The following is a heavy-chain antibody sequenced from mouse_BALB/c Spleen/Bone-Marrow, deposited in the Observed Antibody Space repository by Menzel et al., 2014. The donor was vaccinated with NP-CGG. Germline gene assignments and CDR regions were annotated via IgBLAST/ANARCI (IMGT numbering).Heavy chain of an antibody. CDR3: TRAGNYGNYYAMDY. Sequence: QVQLQQPGAELVRPRASVKLSCKASGYTFTSYWINWVKQRPGQGLEWIGNIYPSDSYTNYNQKFKDKATLTVDKSSSTAYMQLSSPTSEDSAVYFCTRAGNYGNYYAMDYWGQGTSVTVSS. V-gene: IGHV1-69*02. D-gene: IGHD2-1*01. CDR2: IYPSDSYT. J-gene: IGHJ4*01. CDR1: GYTFTSYW.